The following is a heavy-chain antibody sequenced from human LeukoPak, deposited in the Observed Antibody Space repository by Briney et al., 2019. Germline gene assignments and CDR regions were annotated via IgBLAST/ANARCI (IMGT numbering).Heavy chain of an antibody. CDR2: INHSGST. V-gene: IGHV4-34*01. Sequence: TSETLSLTCAVYGGSFSGYYWSWIRQPPGKGLEWIGEINHSGSTNYNPSLKSRVTISVDTSKNQFSLKLSSVTAADTAVYYCARDAYYDFWSGYYIVAFDIWGQGTMVTVSS. CDR3: ARDAYYDFWSGYYIVAFDI. CDR1: GGSFSGYY. J-gene: IGHJ3*02. D-gene: IGHD3-3*01.